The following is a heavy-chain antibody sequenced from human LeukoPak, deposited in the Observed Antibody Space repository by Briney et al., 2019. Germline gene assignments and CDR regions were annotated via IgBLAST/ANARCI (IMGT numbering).Heavy chain of an antibody. CDR2: INHSGST. CDR3: ARSVRGYSGYDKTSYYYYYMDV. D-gene: IGHD5-12*01. J-gene: IGHJ6*03. Sequence: SETLSLTCAVYGGSFSGYYWSWIRQPPGKGLEWIGEINHSGSTNYNPSLKSRVTISVDTSKNQFSLKLSSVTAADTAVYYCARSVRGYSGYDKTSYYYYYMDVWGKGTTVTISS. V-gene: IGHV4-34*01. CDR1: GGSFSGYY.